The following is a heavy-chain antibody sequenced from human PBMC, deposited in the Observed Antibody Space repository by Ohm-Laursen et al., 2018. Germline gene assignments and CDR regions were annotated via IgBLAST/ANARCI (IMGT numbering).Heavy chain of an antibody. CDR3: ARRRYNSGWYDKANGPFDY. V-gene: IGHV5-51*01. J-gene: IGHJ4*02. D-gene: IGHD6-19*01. CDR2: IYPADSDT. CDR1: GYSFTTYW. Sequence: GESLRISCKGSGYSFTTYWIGWVRQMPGKGLEWMGIIYPADSDTRYSPSFQGQVTMSADRSISTAYLQWSSLKASDTAMYYCARRRYNSGWYDKANGPFDYWGQGTLVTVSS.